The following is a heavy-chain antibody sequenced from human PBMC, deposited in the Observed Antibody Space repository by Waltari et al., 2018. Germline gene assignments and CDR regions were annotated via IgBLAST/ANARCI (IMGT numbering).Heavy chain of an antibody. D-gene: IGHD3-16*01. V-gene: IGHV1-69*01. CDR3: ASFMITFTPYAFDI. CDR1: GGPFSSYA. J-gene: IGHJ3*02. CDR2: IIPIFGTA. Sequence: QVQLVQSGAEVKKPGSSVKVSCKASGGPFSSYAISWVRPAPGQGLEWMGGIIPIFGTANYAQKFQGRVTITADESTSTAYMELSSLRSEDTAVYYCASFMITFTPYAFDIWGQGTMVTVSS.